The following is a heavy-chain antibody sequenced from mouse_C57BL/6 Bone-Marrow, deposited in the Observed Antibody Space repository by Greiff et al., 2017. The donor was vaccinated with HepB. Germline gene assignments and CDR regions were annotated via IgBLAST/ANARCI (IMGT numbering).Heavy chain of an antibody. J-gene: IGHJ1*03. V-gene: IGHV1-64*01. Sequence: QVQLQQPGAELVKPGASVKLSCKASGYTFTSYWMHWVKQRPGQGLEWIGMIHPNSGSTNYNEKFKSKATLTVGKSSSTAYMQLSSLTYEDSAVYYCARVEGLYGSSSYWYFDVWGTGTTVTVSS. D-gene: IGHD1-1*01. CDR3: ARVEGLYGSSSYWYFDV. CDR1: GYTFTSYW. CDR2: IHPNSGST.